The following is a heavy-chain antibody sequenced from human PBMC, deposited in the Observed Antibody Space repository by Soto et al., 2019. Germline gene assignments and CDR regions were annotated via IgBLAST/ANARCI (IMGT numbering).Heavy chain of an antibody. CDR1: GFTFSTYS. CDR2: ISSSSTI. D-gene: IGHD6-19*01. V-gene: IGHV3-48*01. J-gene: IGHJ4*02. Sequence: GGSLRLSCAASGFTFSTYSMNWVRQAPGKGLEWVSSISSSSTIYYADSVKGRFTISRDNVQNSLYLQMHSLRAEDTAVYYCARERGSRWPFDDWGQGTLVTVSS. CDR3: ARERGSRWPFDD.